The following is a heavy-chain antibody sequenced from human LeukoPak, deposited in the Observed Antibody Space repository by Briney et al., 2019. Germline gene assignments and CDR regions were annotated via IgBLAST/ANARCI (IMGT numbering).Heavy chain of an antibody. CDR3: ARRQNSVTIFGMIRVGYYYMDV. CDR2: IYYSGST. J-gene: IGHJ6*03. Sequence: PSETLSLTCTVSGGSISSSSYYWGWIRQPPGKGLEWIGSIYYSGSTNYNPSLKSRVTISVDTSKNQFSLKLSSVTAADTAVYYCARRQNSVTIFGMIRVGYYYMDVWGKGTTVTVSS. CDR1: GGSISSSSYY. V-gene: IGHV4-39*07. D-gene: IGHD3-3*01.